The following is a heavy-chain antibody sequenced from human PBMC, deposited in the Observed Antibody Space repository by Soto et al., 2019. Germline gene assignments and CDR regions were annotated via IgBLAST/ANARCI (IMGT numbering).Heavy chain of an antibody. CDR2: IYHSGST. J-gene: IGHJ5*02. V-gene: IGHV4-30-2*01. D-gene: IGHD2-21*02. CDR3: ARAYCGGDCYSWRNWFDP. CDR1: GGSISSGGYS. Sequence: PSETLSLTCAVSGGSISSGGYSWSWIRQPPGKGLEWIGYIYHSGSTYYNPSLKSRVTISVDRSKNQFSLKLSSVTAADTAVYYCARAYCGGDCYSWRNWFDPWGQGAPVTVSS.